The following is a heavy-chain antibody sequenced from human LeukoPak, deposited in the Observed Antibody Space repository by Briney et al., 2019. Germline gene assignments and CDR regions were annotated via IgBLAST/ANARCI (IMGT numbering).Heavy chain of an antibody. V-gene: IGHV1-69*04. CDR2: IIPILGIA. Sequence: SVKVSCKASGYTFTSYDINWVRQAPGQGLEWMGRIIPILGIANYAQKFQGRVTITADKSTSTAYMELSSLRSEDTAVYYCARGRERLKVDAFDIWGQGTMVTVSS. D-gene: IGHD1-26*01. CDR1: GYTFTSYD. J-gene: IGHJ3*02. CDR3: ARGRERLKVDAFDI.